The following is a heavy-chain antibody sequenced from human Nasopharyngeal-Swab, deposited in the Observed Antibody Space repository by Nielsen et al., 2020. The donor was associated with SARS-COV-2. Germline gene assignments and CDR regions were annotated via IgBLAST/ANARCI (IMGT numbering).Heavy chain of an antibody. Sequence: GESLKISCTAPGFTLAYTMHWVRQAPGQGLEWVAVDGSSQQYADSVRGRFTVSRDSSRNTVYLQMNNLRPEDTAVYYCAREAPRDRNIGPVTPHIWCYFDYWGQGTLVTVSS. CDR3: AREAPRDRNIGPVTPHIWCYFDY. D-gene: IGHD3-3*02. CDR2: DGSSQ. CDR1: GFTLAYT. V-gene: IGHV3-30-3*01. J-gene: IGHJ4*02.